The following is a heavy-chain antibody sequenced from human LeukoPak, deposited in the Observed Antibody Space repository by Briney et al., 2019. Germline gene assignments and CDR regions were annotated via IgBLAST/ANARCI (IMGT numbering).Heavy chain of an antibody. J-gene: IGHJ5*02. Sequence: ASVQVSCKASGYTFTSYGINWVRQAPGQGLEWMGWISPYNGDTHYAQNLQNLQGRVTMTTDTSTNTAYMELRSLRSDDTAVYYCARARGWELNNWFDPWGQGTLVTVSS. D-gene: IGHD6-19*01. CDR3: ARARGWELNNWFDP. V-gene: IGHV1-18*01. CDR1: GYTFTSYG. CDR2: ISPYNGDT.